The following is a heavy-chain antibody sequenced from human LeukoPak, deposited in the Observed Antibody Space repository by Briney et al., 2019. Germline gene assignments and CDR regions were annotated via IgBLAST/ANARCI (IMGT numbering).Heavy chain of an antibody. Sequence: GASVKVSCKASGYTFTSYYMHWVRQAPGQGLEWMGINNPSGGSTSYAQKFQGRVTMTRDTSTNTVYMELSSLRSEDTAVYYCARGPSITMVRGGQWYYYMDVWGKGTTVTISS. D-gene: IGHD3-10*01. CDR2: NNPSGGST. CDR3: ARGPSITMVRGGQWYYYMDV. V-gene: IGHV1-46*01. CDR1: GYTFTSYY. J-gene: IGHJ6*03.